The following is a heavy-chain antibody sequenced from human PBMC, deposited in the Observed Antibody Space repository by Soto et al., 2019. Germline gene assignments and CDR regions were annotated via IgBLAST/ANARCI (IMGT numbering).Heavy chain of an antibody. CDR1: GFSLSTFGMG. J-gene: IGHJ4*02. V-gene: IGHV2-5*01. CDR2: IYWNDDK. Sequence: SGPTLVNPTHTLTLTRTFSGFSLSTFGMGVGWIRQPRGKAPEWLALIYWNDDKRYSPSLKNRLTIAKDTSKNLVVLTMTNVDPVDTATYYCGNSRDSYPSDYWGRGTLVTVSS. D-gene: IGHD2-21*02. CDR3: GNSRDSYPSDY.